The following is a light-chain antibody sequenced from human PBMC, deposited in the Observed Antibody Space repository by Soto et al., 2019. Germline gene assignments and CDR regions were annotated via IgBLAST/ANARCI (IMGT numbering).Light chain of an antibody. CDR1: QSVSSSH. V-gene: IGKV3-20*01. CDR2: GAS. CDR3: QQYGSSPPLT. J-gene: IGKJ4*01. Sequence: EIVLTQSPGTLSLSPGERATLSCRASQSVSSSHLAWYQQKPGQAPRLLIYGASSRATGIPDRFSGSGSGTDFTITISRLEPEDFVVYYCQQYGSSPPLTFGGGTKVEIK.